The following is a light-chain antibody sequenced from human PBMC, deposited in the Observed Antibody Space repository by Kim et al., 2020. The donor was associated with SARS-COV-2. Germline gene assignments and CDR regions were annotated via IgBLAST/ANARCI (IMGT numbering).Light chain of an antibody. Sequence: SLPLGKRATLSCRASQSVSNYLAWYQQKPGQAPRLLISDASSRATGIPDRFSGSGSGTDFTLTINRLEPEDFAVYYCQQYDSSPTFGPGTNVDIK. CDR1: QSVSNY. V-gene: IGKV3-20*01. J-gene: IGKJ3*01. CDR3: QQYDSSPT. CDR2: DAS.